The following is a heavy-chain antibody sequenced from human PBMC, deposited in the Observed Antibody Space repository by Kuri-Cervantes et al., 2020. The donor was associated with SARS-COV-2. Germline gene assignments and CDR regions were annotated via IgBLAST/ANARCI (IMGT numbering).Heavy chain of an antibody. CDR2: ISYDGSNK. J-gene: IGHJ6*02. CDR3: ASDSAPGYSSGWVYYYYGIDV. V-gene: IGHV3-30*03. Sequence: LSLTCAASGFTFSSYGMHWVRQAPAKGLEWVAVISYDGSNKYYADSVKGRFTISRDNSKNTLYLQMNSLRAEDTAVYYCASDSAPGYSSGWVYYYYGIDVWGQGTTVTVSS. D-gene: IGHD6-19*01. CDR1: GFTFSSYG.